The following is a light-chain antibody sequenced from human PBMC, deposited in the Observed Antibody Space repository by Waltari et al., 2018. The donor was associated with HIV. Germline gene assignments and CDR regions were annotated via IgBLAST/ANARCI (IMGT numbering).Light chain of an antibody. CDR1: QSVSSY. CDR3: QQRSNWPTWT. V-gene: IGKV3-11*01. J-gene: IGKJ1*01. Sequence: EIVLTQSPATLSLSPGERATLSCRPSQSVSSYLAWYQQKPGQAPRLLIYDASNRATGIPARFSGSGSGTDFTLTISSLEPEDFAVYYCQQRSNWPTWTFGQGTKVEIK. CDR2: DAS.